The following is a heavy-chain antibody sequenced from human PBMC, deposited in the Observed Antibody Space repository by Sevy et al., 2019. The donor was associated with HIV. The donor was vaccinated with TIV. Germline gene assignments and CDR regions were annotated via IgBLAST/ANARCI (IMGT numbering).Heavy chain of an antibody. CDR2: ISGSGGST. V-gene: IGHV3-23*01. CDR1: GFTFSSYA. J-gene: IGHJ1*01. CDR3: ARPDYGGKNHAEYFQH. Sequence: GESLKISCAASGFTFSSYAMSWVRQAPGKGLEWVSAISGSGGSTYYADSVKGRFTIPRDNSKNTLYLQMNSLRAEDTAVYYCARPDYGGKNHAEYFQHWGQGTLVTVSS. D-gene: IGHD4-17*01.